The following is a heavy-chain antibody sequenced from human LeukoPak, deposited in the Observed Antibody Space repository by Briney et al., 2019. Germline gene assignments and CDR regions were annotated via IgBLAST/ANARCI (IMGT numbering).Heavy chain of an antibody. Sequence: GGSLRLSCAASGFTFSSYAMHWVRQAPGKGLEWVAVISYDGSNKYYADSVKGRFTISRDNSKNTLYLQMNSLRAEDTAVYYCASTSLRAYYCDYWGQGTLVTVSS. D-gene: IGHD2-2*01. V-gene: IGHV3-30*04. CDR3: ASTSLRAYYCDY. CDR1: GFTFSSYA. CDR2: ISYDGSNK. J-gene: IGHJ4*02.